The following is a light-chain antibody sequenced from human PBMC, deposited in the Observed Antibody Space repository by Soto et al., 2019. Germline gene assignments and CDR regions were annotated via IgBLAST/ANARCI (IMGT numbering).Light chain of an antibody. J-gene: IGKJ4*01. CDR3: QQRSNWPPLT. CDR2: DAS. CDR1: QSISTY. Sequence: EIVLTQSPATLSLSPGERATLSCRASQSISTYLAWYQHKPGQAPRLLMFDASNRATGIPARFSGSGSGTDFTLTISSLEPEDFAVYYCQQRSNWPPLTFGGGTKVEIK. V-gene: IGKV3-11*01.